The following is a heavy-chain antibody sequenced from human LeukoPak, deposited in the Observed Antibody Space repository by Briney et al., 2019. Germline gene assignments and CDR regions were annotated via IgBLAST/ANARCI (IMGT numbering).Heavy chain of an antibody. V-gene: IGHV1-8*03. J-gene: IGHJ6*03. CDR1: GYTFTSYD. Sequence: ASVKVSCKASGYTFTSYDINWVRQATGQGLEWMGWMNPNSGNTGYAQKFQGRVTITRNTSISTAYMELSSLRSEDTAVYYCARGESSGWGYYYYYYMDVWGKGTTVTVSS. D-gene: IGHD6-19*01. CDR2: MNPNSGNT. CDR3: ARGESSGWGYYYYYYMDV.